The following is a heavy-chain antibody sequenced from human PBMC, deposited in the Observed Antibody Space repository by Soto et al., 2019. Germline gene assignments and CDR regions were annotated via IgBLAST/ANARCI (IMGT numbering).Heavy chain of an antibody. CDR3: ARCTRNRCYSYGVDV. J-gene: IGHJ6*02. CDR1: GFTFSNRG. D-gene: IGHD2-8*01. CDR2: ISGSGATK. V-gene: IGHV3-48*02. Sequence: PGGSLRLSCAASGFTFSNRGMNWVRQTPGKGLEWVSYISGSGATKHYADSVKGRFTISRDNGKDSLYLQMNSLRDEDTAVYFWARCTRNRCYSYGVDVWGQGATVTVSS.